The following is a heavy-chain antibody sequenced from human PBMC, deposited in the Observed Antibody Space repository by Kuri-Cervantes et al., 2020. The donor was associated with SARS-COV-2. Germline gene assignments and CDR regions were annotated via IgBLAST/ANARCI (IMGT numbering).Heavy chain of an antibody. CDR1: GYTFTGYY. V-gene: IGHV1-2*02. J-gene: IGHJ4*02. CDR3: ARGWSGYSLDPPHFDY. Sequence: ASVKVSCKASGYTFTGYYMHWVRQAPGQGLEWMGLINPNSGGTNYAQKFQGRVTMTRDTSISTAYMELSRLRSDDTAVYYCARGWSGYSLDPPHFDYWGQGTLVTVSS. CDR2: INPNSGGT. D-gene: IGHD3-3*01.